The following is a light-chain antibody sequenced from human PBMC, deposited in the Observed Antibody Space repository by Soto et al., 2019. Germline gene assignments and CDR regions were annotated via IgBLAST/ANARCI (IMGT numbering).Light chain of an antibody. J-gene: IGKJ1*01. CDR3: QQYNNWPPWT. V-gene: IGKV3-15*01. CDR2: GAS. CDR1: QSLSNN. Sequence: EIVMTQSPATLSVSPGERATLSCRASQSLSNNLAWYQQQPGHAPSLLIYGASTRTTGIPARCSGSGSGTEFTLTISSLQAEDFAVYYCQQYNNWPPWTFGQGTKVEIK.